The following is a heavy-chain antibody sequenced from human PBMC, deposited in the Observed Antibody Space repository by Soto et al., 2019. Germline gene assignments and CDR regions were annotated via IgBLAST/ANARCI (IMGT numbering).Heavy chain of an antibody. CDR3: VRATYFSDSSGYTRCLDY. V-gene: IGHV3-72*01. CDR1: GFTLSYHY. J-gene: IGHJ4*02. CDR2: SRDKPQGYST. D-gene: IGHD3-22*01. Sequence: GGSLRLSCAGSGFTLSYHYIDWVRQAPGKGLEWVGRSRDKPQGYSTAYAASVKGRFTTSRDESKNSAYLQMNSLKTEDTAVYYCVRATYFSDSSGYTRCLDYWGQGTMVTVSS.